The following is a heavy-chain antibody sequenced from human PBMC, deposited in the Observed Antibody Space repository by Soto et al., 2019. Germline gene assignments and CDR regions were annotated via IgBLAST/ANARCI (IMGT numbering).Heavy chain of an antibody. CDR1: GFTFSSYA. Sequence: EVQLLESGGGLVQPGGSLRLSCAASGFTFSSYAMSWVRQAPGKGLEWVSAISGSGGSTYYADSVKGRFTISRDNSKNTVYLQRNSVRAEDTAVYYCAALNLVVVPAAYYYMDVWGKGTTVTVSS. CDR2: ISGSGGST. D-gene: IGHD2-2*01. V-gene: IGHV3-23*01. J-gene: IGHJ6*03. CDR3: AALNLVVVPAAYYYMDV.